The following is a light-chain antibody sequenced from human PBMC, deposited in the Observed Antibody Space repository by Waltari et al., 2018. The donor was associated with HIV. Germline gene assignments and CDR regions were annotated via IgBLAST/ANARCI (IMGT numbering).Light chain of an antibody. CDR3: SSYTSSSVV. CDR2: EVS. Sequence: QSALTQPASVSGSPGQSITISCPGTSSDVGGYNHVSWYQQHPGKAPKLMIYEVSNRPSGVSNRFSGSKSGNTASLTISGLQAEDEADYYCSSYTSSSVVFGGGTKLTVL. V-gene: IGLV2-14*01. J-gene: IGLJ2*01. CDR1: SSDVGGYNH.